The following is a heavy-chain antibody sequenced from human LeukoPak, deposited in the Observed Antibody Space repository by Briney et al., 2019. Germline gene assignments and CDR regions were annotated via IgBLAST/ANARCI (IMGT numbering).Heavy chain of an antibody. J-gene: IGHJ4*02. CDR2: IYYSGST. D-gene: IGHD5-24*01. CDR3: ARLELDGYNWYY. Sequence: SETLSLTYTVSGGSISSSSYYWGWIRQPPGKGLEWIGSIYYSGSTYYNPSLKSRVTISVDTSKNQFSLKLSSVTAADTAVYYCARLELDGYNWYYWGQGTLVTVSS. V-gene: IGHV4-39*01. CDR1: GGSISSSSYY.